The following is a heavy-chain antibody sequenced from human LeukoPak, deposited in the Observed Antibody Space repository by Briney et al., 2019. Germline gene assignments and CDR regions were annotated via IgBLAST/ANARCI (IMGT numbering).Heavy chain of an antibody. D-gene: IGHD6-19*01. CDR2: IYYSGST. Sequence: SETLSLTCTVSGGSISSYYWSWIRQPPGKGLEWIGYIYYSGSTNYNPSLKSRVTISVDTSKNQSSLKLSSVTAADTAVYYCARFVVGQWLINYWGQGALVTVSS. J-gene: IGHJ4*02. CDR1: GGSISSYY. CDR3: ARFVVGQWLINY. V-gene: IGHV4-59*08.